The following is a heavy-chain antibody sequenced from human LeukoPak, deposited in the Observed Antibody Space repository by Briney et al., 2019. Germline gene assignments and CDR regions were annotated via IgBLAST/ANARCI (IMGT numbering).Heavy chain of an antibody. CDR2: LGRSGGTK. D-gene: IGHD5-24*01. J-gene: IGHJ4*02. Sequence: PGGSLRLSCVASGFNFDIFAMSWVRQFPGGGLEWVASLGRSGGTKNYADSVKGRFTISRDNSKNTLFLHTNSLRVDDSAIYYCAKGETATSHWGQGTLVTVSS. V-gene: IGHV3-23*01. CDR3: AKGETATSH. CDR1: GFNFDIFA.